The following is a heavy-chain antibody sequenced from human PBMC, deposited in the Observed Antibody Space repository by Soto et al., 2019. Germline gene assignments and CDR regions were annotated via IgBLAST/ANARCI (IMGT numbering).Heavy chain of an antibody. D-gene: IGHD3-22*01. V-gene: IGHV1-3*02. Sequence: ASVKVSCKASGYTFTSYAMHWVRQAPGQRLEWMGWSNAGNGNTKYSQEFQGRVTITRDTSASTAYMELSSLRSEDMAVYYCARGGRVYYDSRGDSEYYFDYWGQVPLVTFST. CDR1: GYTFTSYA. CDR2: SNAGNGNT. J-gene: IGHJ4*02. CDR3: ARGGRVYYDSRGDSEYYFDY.